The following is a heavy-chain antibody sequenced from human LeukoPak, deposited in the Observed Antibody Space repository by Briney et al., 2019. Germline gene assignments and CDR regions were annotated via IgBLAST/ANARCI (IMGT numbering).Heavy chain of an antibody. CDR1: GFTFSSYA. CDR3: ARDREDGRQQDIFDY. V-gene: IGHV3-30-3*01. CDR2: ISYDGSNK. Sequence: GGSLRLSCAASGFTFSSYAMHWVRQAPGKGLEWVAVISYDGSNKYYADSVKGRFTISRDNSKNTLYLQMNSLRAEDTAVYYCARDREDGRQQDIFDYWGQGTLVTVSS. D-gene: IGHD6-13*01. J-gene: IGHJ4*02.